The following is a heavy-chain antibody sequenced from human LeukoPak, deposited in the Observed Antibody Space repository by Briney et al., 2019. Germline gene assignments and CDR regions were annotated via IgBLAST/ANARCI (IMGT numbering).Heavy chain of an antibody. Sequence: SETLSLTCTVSGGSISSYYWSWIRQPPGKGLEWIGYIYYSGSTNYNPSLKSRVTISVDTSKSQFSLKLSSVTAADTAVYYCARVGHDFWSGYQYYFDYWGQGTLVTVSS. V-gene: IGHV4-59*01. CDR3: ARVGHDFWSGYQYYFDY. CDR1: GGSISSYY. CDR2: IYYSGST. D-gene: IGHD3-3*01. J-gene: IGHJ4*02.